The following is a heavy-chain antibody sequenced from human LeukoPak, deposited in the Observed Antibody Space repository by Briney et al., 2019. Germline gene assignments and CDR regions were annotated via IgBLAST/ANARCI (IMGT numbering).Heavy chain of an antibody. D-gene: IGHD1-26*01. V-gene: IGHV3-23*01. CDR2: ILANGTP. CDR3: AKGATLLFDY. CDR1: GFTLSSYT. J-gene: IGHJ4*02. Sequence: GGSLRLSCAASGFTLSSYTVNWVRQAPGKGLEWVSVILANGTPFYADSVRGRFTISKDNSRNTLFLQMNNLRADDTAIYYCAKGATLLFDYWGQGTLVTVSS.